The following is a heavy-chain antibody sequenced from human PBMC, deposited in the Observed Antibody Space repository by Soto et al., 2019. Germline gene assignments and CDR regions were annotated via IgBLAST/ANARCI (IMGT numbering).Heavy chain of an antibody. CDR3: ARETGLRSSGWSYYFDF. V-gene: IGHV3-48*02. CDR1: GFTLSSYS. CDR2: ISGSGGTI. D-gene: IGHD6-19*01. J-gene: IGHJ4*02. Sequence: VQLVESGGGMVQPGGSLRVSCAASGFTLSSYSMHWVRQAPGKGLEWVSYISGSGGTIYYADSGKGRFTISRDNAKNSLSVQMNSLRDEDTAVYFCARETGLRSSGWSYYFDFWGQGTRVTVSS.